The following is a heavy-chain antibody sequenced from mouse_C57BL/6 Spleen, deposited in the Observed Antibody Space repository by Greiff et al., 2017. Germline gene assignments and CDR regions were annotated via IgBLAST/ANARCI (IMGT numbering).Heavy chain of an antibody. CDR3: AREGAGTWGY. V-gene: IGHV3-6*01. J-gene: IGHJ2*01. Sequence: EVKLQESGPGLVKPSQSLSLTCSVTGYSITSGYYWNWIRQFPGNKLEWMGYISYDGSNNYNPSLKNRISITRDTSKNQFFLKLNSVTTEDTATYYCAREGAGTWGYWGQGTTLTVSS. CDR2: ISYDGSN. D-gene: IGHD4-1*01. CDR1: GYSITSGYY.